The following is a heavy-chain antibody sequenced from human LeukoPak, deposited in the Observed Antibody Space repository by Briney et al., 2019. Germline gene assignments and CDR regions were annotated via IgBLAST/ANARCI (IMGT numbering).Heavy chain of an antibody. CDR2: VIHSGSA. CDR1: GGSFSGYY. D-gene: IGHD3-22*01. V-gene: IGHV4-34*12. Sequence: SETLSLTCVVYGGSFSGYYWSWIRQPPGKGLEWIGEVIHSGSARYNPSLKSRVTISVDTSKNQFSLKLTSVTAADTAVYYCARAGVSSGYWSLWGQGTLVTVSS. J-gene: IGHJ4*02. CDR3: ARAGVSSGYWSL.